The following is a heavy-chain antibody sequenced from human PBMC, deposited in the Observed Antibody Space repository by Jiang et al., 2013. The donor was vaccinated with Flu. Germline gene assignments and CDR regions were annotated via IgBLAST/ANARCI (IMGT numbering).Heavy chain of an antibody. J-gene: IGHJ5*02. V-gene: IGHV6-1*01. CDR3: ARAGGGKFDP. CDR1: GDSVSSNSAA. Sequence: GDSVSSNSAAWNWIRQSPSRGLEWLGRTYYRSKWNTDYAVSVKSRITINPDTPKNQVSLQLNSVTPEDTAVYYCARAGGGKFDPWGQGTLVTVSS. D-gene: IGHD3-16*01. CDR2: TYYRSKWNT.